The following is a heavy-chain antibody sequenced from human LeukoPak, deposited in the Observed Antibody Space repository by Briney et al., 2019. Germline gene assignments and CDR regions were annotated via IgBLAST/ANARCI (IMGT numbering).Heavy chain of an antibody. J-gene: IGHJ4*02. CDR3: ASLGSGSSPIIDFDY. V-gene: IGHV1-46*01. CDR1: GYTFTSYY. CDR2: IDPSGGGT. D-gene: IGHD3-10*01. Sequence: ASVKVSCKASGYTFTSYYMHWVRQAPGQGLEWMGIIDPSGGGTSYARKFQGRVTMTRDTSTSTAYMELSSLRSEDTAVYYCASLGSGSSPIIDFDYWGQGTLVTVSS.